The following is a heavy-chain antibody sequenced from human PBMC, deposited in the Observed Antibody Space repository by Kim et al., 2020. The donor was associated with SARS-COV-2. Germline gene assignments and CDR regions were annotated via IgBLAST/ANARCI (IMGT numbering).Heavy chain of an antibody. Sequence: GGSLRLSCAASGFTFSSYSMNWVRRAPGKGLEWVSSISSSSSSIYYADSVKGRFTISRDNAKNSLYLQMNSLRAEDTAVYYCARGYYYGSGSGSDYWGQGTLVTVSS. CDR1: GFTFSSYS. CDR2: ISSSSSSI. CDR3: ARGYYYGSGSGSDY. V-gene: IGHV3-21*01. D-gene: IGHD3-10*01. J-gene: IGHJ4*02.